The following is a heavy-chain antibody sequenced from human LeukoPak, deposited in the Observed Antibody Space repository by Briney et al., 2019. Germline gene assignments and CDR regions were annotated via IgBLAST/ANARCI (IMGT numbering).Heavy chain of an antibody. J-gene: IGHJ4*02. V-gene: IGHV3-66*01. CDR3: ARENPYYYDSSGYLDY. CDR1: GFTVSSNY. Sequence: GGSLRLSCAASGFTVSSNYMSWVRQALGKGLEWVSVIYSGGSTYYAESVKGRFIISRDNSKNTLYLQMNSLRAEDTAVYYCARENPYYYDSSGYLDYWGQGTLVTVSS. CDR2: IYSGGST. D-gene: IGHD3-22*01.